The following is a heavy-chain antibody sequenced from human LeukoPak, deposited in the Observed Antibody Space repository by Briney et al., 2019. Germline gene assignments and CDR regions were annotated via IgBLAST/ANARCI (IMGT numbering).Heavy chain of an antibody. CDR2: IYYKRST. Sequence: SETLSLTCTFSGGSINSHYWSWIRQPPGKGLEWIGVIYYKRSTNYNPSLKSRVTISVDTSKNHLSLKLTSVLAADTAIYYCVRRDNTGWNYFDFWGQGILVTVSS. J-gene: IGHJ4*02. D-gene: IGHD6-19*01. CDR1: GGSINSHY. V-gene: IGHV4-59*08. CDR3: VRRDNTGWNYFDF.